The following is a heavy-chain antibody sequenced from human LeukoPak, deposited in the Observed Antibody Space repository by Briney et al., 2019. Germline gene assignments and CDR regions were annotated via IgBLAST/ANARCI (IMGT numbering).Heavy chain of an antibody. J-gene: IGHJ4*02. D-gene: IGHD3-22*01. CDR3: ARDPKTVYYYDSSGYLDY. CDR2: INPSGGST. V-gene: IGHV1-46*01. CDR1: GYTFTSYY. Sequence: ASVKVSCKASGYTFTSYYMHWVRQAPGQGLEWMGIINPSGGSTSYAQKFQGRVTMTRDTSTSTVYMELSSLRSDDTAVYYCARDPKTVYYYDSSGYLDYWGQGTLVTVSS.